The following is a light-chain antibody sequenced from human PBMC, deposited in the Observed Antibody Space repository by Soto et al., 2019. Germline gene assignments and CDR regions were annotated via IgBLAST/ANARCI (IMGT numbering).Light chain of an antibody. Sequence: QSVLTQPASVSGSPGQSITISCTGTSSDVGGYSYVSWYQQHPGKAPKLMIYDVSNRPSGVSNRFSGSKSGNTASLTISALQAEDEADYYCSSYTSSSTLVFGGGTQLTVL. CDR3: SSYTSSSTLV. CDR2: DVS. J-gene: IGLJ7*01. CDR1: SSDVGGYSY. V-gene: IGLV2-14*01.